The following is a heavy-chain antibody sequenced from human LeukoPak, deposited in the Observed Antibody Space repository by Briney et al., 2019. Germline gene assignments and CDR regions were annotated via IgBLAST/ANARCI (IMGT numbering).Heavy chain of an antibody. D-gene: IGHD6-19*01. CDR1: GFTFSSYS. CDR3: ARDLIAVAGTRRFDY. CDR2: ISSSSSYI. V-gene: IGHV3-21*01. J-gene: IGHJ4*02. Sequence: GGSLRLSCAASGFTFSSYSMNWVRQAPGKGLEWVSSISSSSSYIYYADSVKGRFTISRDNAKNSLYLQMNSLRAEDTAVYYCARDLIAVAGTRRFDYWGQGTLVTVSS.